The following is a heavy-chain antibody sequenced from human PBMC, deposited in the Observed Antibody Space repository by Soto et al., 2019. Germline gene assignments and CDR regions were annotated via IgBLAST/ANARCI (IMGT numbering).Heavy chain of an antibody. CDR1: GYTFTSYD. D-gene: IGHD3-3*01. CDR2: MNPNSGNT. CDR3: ARWSGYYPPRYYYYGMDV. V-gene: IGHV1-8*01. J-gene: IGHJ6*02. Sequence: ASVKVSCKASGYTFTSYDINWVRQATGQGLEWMGWMNPNSGNTGYARKFQGRVTMTRNTSISTAYMELSSLRSEDTAVYYCARWSGYYPPRYYYYGMDVWGQGTTVTVSS.